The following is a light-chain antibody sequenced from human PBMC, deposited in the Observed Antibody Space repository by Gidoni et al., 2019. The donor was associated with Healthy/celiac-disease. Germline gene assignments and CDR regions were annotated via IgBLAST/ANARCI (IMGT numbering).Light chain of an antibody. J-gene: IGKJ2*01. CDR2: GAA. Sequence: EMVSTQPPGTLSLSPGESATLSCRASQSVSSSYLAWYQQKPGQAPRLLIYGAASRATGIPHTFSGSGSGTDFTLTISRLEPEDFAVYYCQQYGSSPYTFGQGTKLEIK. CDR3: QQYGSSPYT. V-gene: IGKV3-20*01. CDR1: QSVSSSY.